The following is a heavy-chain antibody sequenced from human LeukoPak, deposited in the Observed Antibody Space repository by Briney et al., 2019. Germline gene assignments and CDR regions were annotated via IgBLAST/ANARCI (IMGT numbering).Heavy chain of an antibody. V-gene: IGHV4-34*01. Sequence: SETLSLTCAVYGGSFSGYYWSWIRQPPGKGLEWIGEINHSGSTNYNPSLKSRVTISVDTSKNQFSRKLSSVTAADTAVYYCVCVSTANGAFDYWGQGTLVTVSS. CDR3: VCVSTANGAFDY. J-gene: IGHJ4*02. D-gene: IGHD5/OR15-5a*01. CDR1: GGSFSGYY. CDR2: INHSGST.